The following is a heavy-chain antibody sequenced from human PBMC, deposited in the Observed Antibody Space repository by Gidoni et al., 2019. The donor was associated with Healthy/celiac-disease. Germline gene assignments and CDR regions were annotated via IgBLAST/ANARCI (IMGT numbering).Heavy chain of an antibody. CDR3: VKDRRSIAVAGYFDY. J-gene: IGHJ4*02. CDR1: GFTFSSYA. Sequence: EVQLVESGGGLVQPGGSLRLSCSASGFTFSSYAMHWVRPAPGKGLEYVSAISSNGGSTYYADSVKGRFTISRDNSKNTLYLQMSSLRAEDTAVYYCVKDRRSIAVAGYFDYWGQGTLVTVSS. CDR2: ISSNGGST. D-gene: IGHD6-19*01. V-gene: IGHV3-64D*06.